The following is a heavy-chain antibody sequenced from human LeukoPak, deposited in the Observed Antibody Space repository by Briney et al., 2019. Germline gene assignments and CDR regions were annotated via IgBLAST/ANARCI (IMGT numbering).Heavy chain of an antibody. D-gene: IGHD6-6*01. Sequence: GASVKVSCKASGYTFTSYGISWVRQAPGQGLEWMGWISAYGGNTNYAQKLQGRVTMTTDTSTSTAYMELRSLRSDDTAVYYCARARGIAAPPAYYYYMDVWGKGTTVTVSS. V-gene: IGHV1-18*01. CDR1: GYTFTSYG. CDR3: ARARGIAAPPAYYYYMDV. CDR2: ISAYGGNT. J-gene: IGHJ6*03.